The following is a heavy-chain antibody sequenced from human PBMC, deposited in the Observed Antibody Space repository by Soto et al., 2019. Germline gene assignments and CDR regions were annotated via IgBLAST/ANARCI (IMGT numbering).Heavy chain of an antibody. D-gene: IGHD6-13*01. Sequence: GGSLRLSCAASGFTFSSYWMHWVRQAPGKGLVWVSRINSDGSSTSYADSVKGRFTISRDNAKNTLYLQMNSLRAEDTAVYYCAREYSSSWYLVGGGQYGMDVWGQGTTVTSP. CDR1: GFTFSSYW. V-gene: IGHV3-74*01. CDR2: INSDGSST. J-gene: IGHJ6*02. CDR3: AREYSSSWYLVGGGQYGMDV.